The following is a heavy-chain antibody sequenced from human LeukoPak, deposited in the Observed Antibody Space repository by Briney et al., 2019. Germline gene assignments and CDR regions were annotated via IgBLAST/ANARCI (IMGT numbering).Heavy chain of an antibody. CDR1: GYSFTSYG. CDR2: ISIYNGNT. V-gene: IGHV1-18*01. Sequence: ASVKVSCKASGYSFTSYGLSWVRQAPGQGLEWMGWISIYNGNTNYAQKLQGRVTMTTDTSTSTAYMELRSLRSDDTAVYYCAREAPEGGFDYWGQGTLVTVSS. J-gene: IGHJ4*02. CDR3: AREAPEGGFDY. D-gene: IGHD1-14*01.